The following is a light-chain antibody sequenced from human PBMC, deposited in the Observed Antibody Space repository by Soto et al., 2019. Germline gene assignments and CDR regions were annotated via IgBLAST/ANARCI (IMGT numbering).Light chain of an antibody. J-gene: IGKJ1*01. Sequence: IQMTQSPSSLSASVGDRVTITCRASHGISSSLAWFQQKPGKVPKLLIYAASTLQSGVPSRFSGSGSGTDFTLTISSLQPEDVATYYCQKYNSAPWTFGQGTRVEIK. CDR3: QKYNSAPWT. CDR2: AAS. V-gene: IGKV1-27*01. CDR1: HGISSS.